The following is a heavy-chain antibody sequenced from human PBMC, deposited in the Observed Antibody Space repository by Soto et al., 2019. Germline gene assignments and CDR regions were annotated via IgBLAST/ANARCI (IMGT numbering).Heavy chain of an antibody. CDR3: ARYGSGTYYPTTFDY. J-gene: IGHJ4*02. CDR1: GGSISSADYY. Sequence: QVQLQESGPGLVKPSQTLSLTCTVSGGSISSADYYWSWIRQHPGKGLEGIGYIYYSGSTDYNPSLKSRVTISVDTSKNLFSLKLSSVTAADTAVYYCARYGSGTYYPTTFDYWGQGTLVTVSS. V-gene: IGHV4-31*03. D-gene: IGHD3-10*01. CDR2: IYYSGST.